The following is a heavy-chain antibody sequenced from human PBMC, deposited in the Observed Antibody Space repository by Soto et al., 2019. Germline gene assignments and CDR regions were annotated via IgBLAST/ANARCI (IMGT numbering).Heavy chain of an antibody. D-gene: IGHD2-2*01. CDR1: GYSFTNYW. CDR2: IHPGDSDT. V-gene: IGHV5-51*01. CDR3: ARGRDIVVVPPVWMKGYFDS. J-gene: IGHJ4*02. Sequence: EVQLVQSGAEVKKPGESLKISCKGSGYSFTNYWIGWVRQMPGKGLEWMGIIHPGDSDTRYSPSFQGQVTISADKSINTAYLQWSSLEASDTAMYYCARGRDIVVVPPVWMKGYFDSWGQGTLATVSS.